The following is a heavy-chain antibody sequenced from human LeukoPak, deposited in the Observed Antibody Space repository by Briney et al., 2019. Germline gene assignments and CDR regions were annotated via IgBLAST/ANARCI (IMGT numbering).Heavy chain of an antibody. J-gene: IGHJ6*03. D-gene: IGHD2-15*01. Sequence: SETLSLTCTVSGGSVISGSYYWSWIRQSSGKGLEWIGYVYYTGSTNYNPSLKSRVTMSVDTSKFQFSLKLSSVTAADTAVYYCARAVYCSGGTCYPNYYYYMDVWGKGTTVTVS. V-gene: IGHV4-61*01. CDR3: ARAVYCSGGTCYPNYYYYMDV. CDR2: VYYTGST. CDR1: GGSVISGSYY.